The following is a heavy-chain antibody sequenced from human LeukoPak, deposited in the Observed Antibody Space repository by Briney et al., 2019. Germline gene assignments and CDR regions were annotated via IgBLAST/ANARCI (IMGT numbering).Heavy chain of an antibody. CDR2: ISADNGDT. CDR1: GYPFTSFG. V-gene: IGHV1-18*01. Sequence: ASVKVSCKASGYPFTSFGISWVRQAPGQGLEWMGWISADNGDTNYAQKVQGRVTMTTDTSTNTAYMELRSLRSDDTAMYYCARDSMRCRGTFCYQKDPSDLWGQGTMVTVSS. D-gene: IGHD2-2*01. J-gene: IGHJ3*01. CDR3: ARDSMRCRGTFCYQKDPSDL.